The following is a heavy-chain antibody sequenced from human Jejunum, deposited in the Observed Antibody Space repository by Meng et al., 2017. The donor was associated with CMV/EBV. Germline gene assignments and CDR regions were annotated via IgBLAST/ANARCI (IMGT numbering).Heavy chain of an antibody. CDR2: IKEDGSEK. J-gene: IGHJ4*02. Sequence: AASGFIVSRFWMSWVRQAPGKGLEWVANIKEDGSEKYYVDSVKGRFTISRDNAKNSLYLQMTSLRAEDTAVYYCARSGSSWPFDYWGQGTLVTVSS. D-gene: IGHD6-13*01. CDR1: GFIVSRFW. CDR3: ARSGSSWPFDY. V-gene: IGHV3-7*01.